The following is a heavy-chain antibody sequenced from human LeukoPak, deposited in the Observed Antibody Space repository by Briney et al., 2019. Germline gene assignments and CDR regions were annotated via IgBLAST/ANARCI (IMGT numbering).Heavy chain of an antibody. Sequence: GGSLRLSCAASGFTFSSYGMHWVRQAPGKGLEWVAFIRYDGSNKYYADSVKGRFTISRDNSKNTLYLQMNSLRAEDTAVDYCATNGGLGYCSGGSCLLIDYWGQGTLVTVSS. CDR1: GFTFSSYG. D-gene: IGHD2-15*01. J-gene: IGHJ4*02. V-gene: IGHV3-30*02. CDR3: ATNGGLGYCSGGSCLLIDY. CDR2: IRYDGSNK.